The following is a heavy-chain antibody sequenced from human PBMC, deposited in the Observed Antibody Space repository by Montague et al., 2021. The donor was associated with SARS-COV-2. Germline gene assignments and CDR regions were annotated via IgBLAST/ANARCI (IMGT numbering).Heavy chain of an antibody. J-gene: IGHJ3*02. Sequence: SETLSLTCTVSGGSISSYYWSWIRQPPGKGLEWIGYIYYSGSTNYNPSLKSRVTISVDTSKNQFSLKLSSVTAADTAVYYCAREWVSYYDSSGYGAAFDXWGQGTMVTASS. CDR1: GGSISSYY. D-gene: IGHD3-22*01. CDR3: AREWVSYYDSSGYGAAFDX. V-gene: IGHV4-59*13. CDR2: IYYSGST.